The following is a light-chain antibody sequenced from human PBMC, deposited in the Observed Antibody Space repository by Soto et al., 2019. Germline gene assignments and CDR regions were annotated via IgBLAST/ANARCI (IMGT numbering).Light chain of an antibody. V-gene: IGKV3-20*01. CDR1: QSVSSSY. Sequence: EIVLTQSPGTLSLSPGERATLSCRASQSVSSSYLAWYQQKPGQAPRLLIYGASSRATGIPDRFSGSGSGTDFTLTISXLXPXXXXXXXXXXYGSSPHPFGQGTRLEIK. CDR3: XXYGSSPHP. J-gene: IGKJ5*01. CDR2: GAS.